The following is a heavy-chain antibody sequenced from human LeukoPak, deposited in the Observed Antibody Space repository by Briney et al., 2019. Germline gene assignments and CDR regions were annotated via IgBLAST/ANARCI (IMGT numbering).Heavy chain of an antibody. J-gene: IGHJ4*02. D-gene: IGHD6-19*01. Sequence: GGSLRLSCVASGFTFSSFSMNWVRQAPGQGLEWISYISASSSTMYYADSVKGRFTISRDNAKNSLSLQINSLRAEDTAVYYCAKDARRTNGWYYFDYWGQGALVTVSS. CDR2: ISASSSTM. CDR1: GFTFSSFS. V-gene: IGHV3-48*01. CDR3: AKDARRTNGWYYFDY.